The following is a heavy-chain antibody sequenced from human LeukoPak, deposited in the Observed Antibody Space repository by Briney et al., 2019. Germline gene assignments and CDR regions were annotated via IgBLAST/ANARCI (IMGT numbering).Heavy chain of an antibody. D-gene: IGHD2-21*01. Sequence: ASVKVSCKASGYTFTGYYMHWVRQAPGQGLEWMGWINPNSGGTNYAQKFQGWVTMTRDTSISTAYMELSSLTSEDTAVFYCARGAVIAHFDYWGQGTLVTVSS. V-gene: IGHV1-2*04. CDR2: INPNSGGT. CDR1: GYTFTGYY. J-gene: IGHJ4*02. CDR3: ARGAVIAHFDY.